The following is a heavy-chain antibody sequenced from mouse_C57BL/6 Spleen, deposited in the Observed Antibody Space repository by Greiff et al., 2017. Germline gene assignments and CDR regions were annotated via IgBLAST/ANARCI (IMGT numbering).Heavy chain of an antibody. Sequence: VQLQQPGAELVRPGSSVKLSCKASGYTFTSYWMDWVKQRPGQGLEWIGNIYPSDSETHYNQKFKDKATLTVDKSSSTAYMQLSSLTSEDSAVYYCATGGSSYNFDYWGQGTTLTVSS. CDR2: IYPSDSET. CDR3: ATGGSSYNFDY. J-gene: IGHJ2*01. V-gene: IGHV1-61*01. CDR1: GYTFTSYW. D-gene: IGHD1-1*01.